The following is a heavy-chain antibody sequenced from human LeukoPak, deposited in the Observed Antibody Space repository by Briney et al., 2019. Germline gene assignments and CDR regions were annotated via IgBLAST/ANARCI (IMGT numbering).Heavy chain of an antibody. V-gene: IGHV1-2*02. D-gene: IGHD2-15*01. Sequence: ASVKVSCKASGYTFTGYYMHWVRQAPGQGLEWMGWINPNSGGTNYAQKFQGRVTMTRGTSISTAYMELSRLRSDDTAVYYCATNIVVVVAADFYYYGMDVWGQGTTVTVSS. CDR1: GYTFTGYY. CDR3: ATNIVVVVAADFYYYGMDV. J-gene: IGHJ6*02. CDR2: INPNSGGT.